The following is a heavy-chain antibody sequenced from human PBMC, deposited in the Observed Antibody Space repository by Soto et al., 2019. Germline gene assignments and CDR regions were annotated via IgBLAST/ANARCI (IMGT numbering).Heavy chain of an antibody. D-gene: IGHD6-13*01. Sequence: SVKVSCKASGFTLTSSAMQWVRQARGQPLEWKGWIVVDSDNTNYAQKFQERVTITRDMSTTTAYMELSSLRTEDTAVYYWVGESAEAGTGPGDVWGKGSTVSVS. CDR3: VGESAEAGTGPGDV. V-gene: IGHV1-58*02. CDR1: GFTLTSSA. J-gene: IGHJ6*03. CDR2: IVVDSDNT.